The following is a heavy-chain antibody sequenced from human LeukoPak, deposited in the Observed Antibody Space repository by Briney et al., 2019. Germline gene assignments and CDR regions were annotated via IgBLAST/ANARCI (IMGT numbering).Heavy chain of an antibody. J-gene: IGHJ3*02. CDR2: IKQDGSEK. D-gene: IGHD2-15*01. V-gene: IGHV3-7*05. CDR1: GFTFSSYW. Sequence: GGSLRLSCAASGFTFSSYWMSWVRQAPGKGLEWVANIKQDGSEKYYVDSVKGRFTISRDNAKNSLDLQMNSLRAEETAVYYCASRQEWQLPSGFDIWGQGTMVTVSS. CDR3: ASRQEWQLPSGFDI.